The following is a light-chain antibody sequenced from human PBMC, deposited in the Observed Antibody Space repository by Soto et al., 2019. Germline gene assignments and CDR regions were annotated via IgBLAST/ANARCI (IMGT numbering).Light chain of an antibody. J-gene: IGLJ1*01. V-gene: IGLV1-44*01. CDR2: TNT. CDR1: SSNVGGNP. Sequence: QSALTQPPSASVTPGQRVTISCSGSSSNVGGNPVNWYQHVPTTAPKLLIYTNTQRPSGVPDRFSGYKSGTSASLAISGLQSEDEADYYCASWDDSLNGPVFGTGTKVTVL. CDR3: ASWDDSLNGPV.